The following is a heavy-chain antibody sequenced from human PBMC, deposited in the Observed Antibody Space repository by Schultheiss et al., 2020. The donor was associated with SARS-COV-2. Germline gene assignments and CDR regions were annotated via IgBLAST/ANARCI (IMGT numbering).Heavy chain of an antibody. D-gene: IGHD6-13*01. CDR3: ARPSSWYENWFDP. J-gene: IGHJ5*02. CDR1: GFTFSSYA. V-gene: IGHV3-33*08. CDR2: IWYDGSNK. Sequence: GESLKISCAASGFTFSSYAMSWVRQAPGKGLEWVAVIWYDGSNKYYADSVKGRFTISRDNAKNTLYLQMNSLGAEDTAVYYCARPSSWYENWFDPWGQGTLVTVSS.